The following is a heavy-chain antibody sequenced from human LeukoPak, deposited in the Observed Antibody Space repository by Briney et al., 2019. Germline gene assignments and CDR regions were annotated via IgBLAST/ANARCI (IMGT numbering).Heavy chain of an antibody. D-gene: IGHD3-10*01. J-gene: IGHJ4*02. Sequence: GGSLRLSCAASGFTFSSYWMSWVRQAPGKGLEWVANMKQDGSEKYYVDSVKGRFTISRDNAKNSLYLQMNSLRAEDTAVYYCARGAYYYGSGSYYLDYWGQGTLVTVSS. CDR3: ARGAYYYGSGSYYLDY. CDR2: MKQDGSEK. V-gene: IGHV3-7*03. CDR1: GFTFSSYW.